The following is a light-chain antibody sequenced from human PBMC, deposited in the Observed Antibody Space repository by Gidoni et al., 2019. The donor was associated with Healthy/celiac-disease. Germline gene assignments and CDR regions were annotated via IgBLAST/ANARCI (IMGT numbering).Light chain of an antibody. V-gene: IGKV3-20*01. CDR3: QQYGVSPLT. Sequence: EIILTQSPGTLSVSPGERATLFCRATQPVSGNFLAWYQQKPGQPPSLLIYDTSRRATGVPDRFSGSGSGTDFSLLISRLQTEDSALYYCQQYGVSPLTFGGGTRVEI. CDR1: QPVSGNF. J-gene: IGKJ4*01. CDR2: DTS.